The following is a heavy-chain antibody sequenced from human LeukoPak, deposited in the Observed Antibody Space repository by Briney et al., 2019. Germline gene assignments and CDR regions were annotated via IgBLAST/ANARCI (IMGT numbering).Heavy chain of an antibody. D-gene: IGHD5-24*01. V-gene: IGHV4-59*01. J-gene: IGHJ2*01. CDR3: AARDGYNQEWYFDL. CDR2: IYYSGST. Sequence: PSETLSLTCTVSGDSISTYYWSWIRQPPGKGLEWIGYIYYSGSTNYNPSLKSRVTISVDTSKNQFSLKLSSVTAADTAVYYCAARDGYNQEWYFDLWGRGTLVTVSS. CDR1: GDSISTYY.